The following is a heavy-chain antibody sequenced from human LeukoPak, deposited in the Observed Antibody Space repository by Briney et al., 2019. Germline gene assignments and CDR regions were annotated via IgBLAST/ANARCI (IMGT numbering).Heavy chain of an antibody. CDR3: ARVRAARDDY. V-gene: IGHV3-7*01. Sequence: PGGSLRPSCAASGFTFSSCWMSWVRQAPGKGLEWVANIKQDGSEKYYVDSVKGRFTISRDNAKNSLYLQMNSLRAEDTAVYYCARVRAARDDYWGQGTLVTVSS. CDR1: GFTFSSCW. J-gene: IGHJ4*02. D-gene: IGHD6-6*01. CDR2: IKQDGSEK.